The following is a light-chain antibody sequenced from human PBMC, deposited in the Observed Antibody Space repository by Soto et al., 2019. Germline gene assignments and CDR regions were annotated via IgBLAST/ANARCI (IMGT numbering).Light chain of an antibody. CDR1: QSISSN. V-gene: IGKV3-15*01. CDR3: QQYNNWPLT. CDR2: DAS. Sequence: ETVMTQSPATLSVSPGERATLSCRASQSISSNLAWFQQKPGQAPRLLIYDASTMATGFPARFSGSGSGTEITLTISSLQSEDFAVYYCQQYNNWPLTFGGGTKVDIK. J-gene: IGKJ4*01.